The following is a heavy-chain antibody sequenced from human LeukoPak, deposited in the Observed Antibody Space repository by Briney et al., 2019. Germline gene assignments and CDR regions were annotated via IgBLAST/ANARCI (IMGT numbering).Heavy chain of an antibody. V-gene: IGHV3-33*01. Sequence: TGGSLRLSCAASGFTLSSFGMHWVRQAPGKGLEWVAVIWYDASNKYYADSVKGRFTISRDNSKNTLYLQMNTLRADDTAVYYCVRGVGVSRFNYLDSWGQGTLVIVSS. CDR3: VRGVGVSRFNYLDS. D-gene: IGHD6-13*01. CDR2: IWYDASNK. J-gene: IGHJ4*02. CDR1: GFTLSSFG.